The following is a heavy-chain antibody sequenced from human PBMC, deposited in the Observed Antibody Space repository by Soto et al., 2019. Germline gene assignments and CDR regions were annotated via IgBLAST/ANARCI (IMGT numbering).Heavy chain of an antibody. CDR1: GGTFSSYA. D-gene: IGHD3-3*01. J-gene: IGHJ6*02. Sequence: SVKVSCKASGGTFSSYAISWVRQAPGQGLEWMGGIIPIFGTANYAQKFQGRVTITADESTSTAYMELSSLRSEDTAVYYCARGHERITIFGVVIIPSYYYYYYGMDVWGQGTTVTV. CDR2: IIPIFGTA. CDR3: ARGHERITIFGVVIIPSYYYYYYGMDV. V-gene: IGHV1-69*13.